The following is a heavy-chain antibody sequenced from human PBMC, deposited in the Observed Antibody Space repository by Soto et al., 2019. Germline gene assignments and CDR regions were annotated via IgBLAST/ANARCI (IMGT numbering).Heavy chain of an antibody. CDR3: ASGGGDYGDYGDYYYYGMDV. J-gene: IGHJ6*02. D-gene: IGHD4-17*01. CDR1: GYTFTSYG. Sequence: ASVKVSCKASGYTFTSYGISWVRQAPGQGLEWMGWISAYNGNTNYAQKLQGRVTMTTDTSTSTAYMELRSLRSDDTAVYYCASGGGDYGDYGDYYYYGMDVWGQGTTVTVSS. V-gene: IGHV1-18*01. CDR2: ISAYNGNT.